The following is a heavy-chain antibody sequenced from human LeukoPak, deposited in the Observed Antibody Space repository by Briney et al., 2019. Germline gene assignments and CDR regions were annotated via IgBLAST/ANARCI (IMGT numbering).Heavy chain of an antibody. CDR2: IFSSGST. CDR3: ARVDIRTAFFDY. D-gene: IGHD5-12*01. Sequence: SETLSLTCTVSGGSINSYYWSWIRQPAGKGLEWIGRIFSSGSTGYNPSLKSRVTMSLDTSKNQFSLNLSSVTAADTAVYYCARVDIRTAFFDYWGQGTLVTVSS. J-gene: IGHJ4*02. V-gene: IGHV4-4*07. CDR1: GGSINSYY.